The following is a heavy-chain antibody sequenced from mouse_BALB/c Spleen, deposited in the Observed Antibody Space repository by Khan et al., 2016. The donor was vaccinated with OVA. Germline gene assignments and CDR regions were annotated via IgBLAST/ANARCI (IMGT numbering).Heavy chain of an antibody. CDR3: ARGRYLFAY. J-gene: IGHJ3*01. D-gene: IGHD2-14*01. V-gene: IGHV1-9*01. CDR1: GYTFSSYW. Sequence: QVQLKESGAELMKPGASVKISCKATGYTFSSYWIEWVKQRPGHGLEWIGEILPGSGSTNYNEKFKGKATFTADTSSNTAYMQLSSLTSEDSAVYDCARGRYLFAYWGQGTLVTVSA. CDR2: ILPGSGST.